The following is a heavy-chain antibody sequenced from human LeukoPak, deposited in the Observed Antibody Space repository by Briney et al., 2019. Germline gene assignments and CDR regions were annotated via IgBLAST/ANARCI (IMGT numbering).Heavy chain of an antibody. V-gene: IGHV4-59*01. CDR1: GGSISSYY. CDR2: IYYSGST. D-gene: IGHD6-13*01. CDR3: ARARCSWSTGGYFQH. Sequence: PSETLSLTCTVSGGSISSYYWSWIRQPPGKGLEWIGYIYYSGSTNYNPSLKSRVTISVDTSKNQFSLKLSSVTAADTAVYYCARARCSWSTGGYFQHWGQGTLVTVSS. J-gene: IGHJ1*01.